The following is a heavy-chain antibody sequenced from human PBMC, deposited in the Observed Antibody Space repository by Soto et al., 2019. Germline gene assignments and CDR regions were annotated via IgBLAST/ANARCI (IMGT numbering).Heavy chain of an antibody. D-gene: IGHD3-10*01. Sequence: QVLLQQWGAGLLKPSETLSLTCAVYGGSLSGNYWTWIRQPPGKGPEWIGNINHSGSTIYNPSLKSRVTISVGTSKNQFFLELSSVTAADTAVYYCARARADYYGSENYYKGGFYYFDHWGQGTLVTVSS. CDR2: INHSGST. CDR1: GGSLSGNY. CDR3: ARARADYYGSENYYKGGFYYFDH. J-gene: IGHJ4*02. V-gene: IGHV4-34*01.